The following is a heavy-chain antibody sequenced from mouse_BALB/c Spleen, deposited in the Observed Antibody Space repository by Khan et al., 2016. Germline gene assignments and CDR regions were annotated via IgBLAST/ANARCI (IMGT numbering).Heavy chain of an antibody. V-gene: IGHV1-77*01. J-gene: IGHJ2*01. CDR2: IYPGSGNT. Sequence: QVQLQQSGAELARPGASVKLSCKASGYTFTDYYINWVKQRTGQGLEWIGEIYPGSGNTYYNEKFKGKATLTADKSSSTAYMQLSSLTSEDSAVXFCARSVYYGSYFDYWGQGTTLTVSS. D-gene: IGHD2-2*01. CDR1: GYTFTDYY. CDR3: ARSVYYGSYFDY.